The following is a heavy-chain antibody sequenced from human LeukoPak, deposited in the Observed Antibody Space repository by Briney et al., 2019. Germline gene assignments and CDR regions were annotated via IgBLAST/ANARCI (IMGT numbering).Heavy chain of an antibody. V-gene: IGHV3-7*01. J-gene: IGHJ2*01. CDR1: GFTFSSYW. D-gene: IGHD3-16*02. CDR2: IKQDGSEK. CDR3: ARAFPSGSYPSGYWYFDL. Sequence: GGSLRLSCAASGFTFSSYWMSWVRQAPGKGLEWVANIKQDGSEKYYVDSVKGRFTISRDSAKNSLYLQMNSLRAEDTAVYYCARAFPSGSYPSGYWYFDLWGRAPLVTVS.